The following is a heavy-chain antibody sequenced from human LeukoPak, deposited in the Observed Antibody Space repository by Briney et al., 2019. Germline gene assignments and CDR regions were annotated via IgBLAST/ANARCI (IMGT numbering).Heavy chain of an antibody. CDR1: GYALTSYG. CDR2: ISAYNGNT. J-gene: IGHJ3*02. Sequence: ASVKVSCKPSGYALTSYGISWVRQAPGQGLEWMGWISAYNGNTNYAQKFQGRVAMTTDRSRTTAFIEVTSLTYDDTALYYCARGTRASFFDIWGQGTMVTVSS. V-gene: IGHV1-18*01. CDR3: ARGTRASFFDI.